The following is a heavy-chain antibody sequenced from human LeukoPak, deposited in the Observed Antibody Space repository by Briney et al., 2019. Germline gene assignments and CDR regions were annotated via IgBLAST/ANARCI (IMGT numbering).Heavy chain of an antibody. J-gene: IGHJ4*02. CDR1: GFTFSSYG. CDR3: AKVYGSHYFDY. V-gene: IGHV3-30*02. D-gene: IGHD2-2*02. Sequence: GGSLRLSCAASGFTFSSYGMHWVRQAPGKGLEWVAFIRYDGSSKYYADSVKGRFTISRDNSKTTLYLQMNSLTTEDTAVYYCAKVYGSHYFDYWGQGTLVTVSS. CDR2: IRYDGSSK.